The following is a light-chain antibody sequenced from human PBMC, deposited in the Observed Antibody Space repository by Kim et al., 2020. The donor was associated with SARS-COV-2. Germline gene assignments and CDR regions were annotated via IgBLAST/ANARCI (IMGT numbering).Light chain of an antibody. CDR3: QQYSSYSTT. V-gene: IGKV1-5*01. J-gene: IGKJ2*01. Sequence: DIQMTQSPSTLSASVGDRVTITCRASQSIRTWLAWYQQKTGKAPKVLIYDASSLESGVPSRFSGSGSGTDFTLTISSLQPDDSATYYCQQYSSYSTTFGQGTKLEI. CDR1: QSIRTW. CDR2: DAS.